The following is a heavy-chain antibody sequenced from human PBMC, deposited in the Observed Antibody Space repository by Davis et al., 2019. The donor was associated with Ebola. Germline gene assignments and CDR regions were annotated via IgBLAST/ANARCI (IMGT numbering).Heavy chain of an antibody. Sequence: PSETLSLTCAVYGGSFSGYYWSWIRQVPGKGLECISAISQNGGSTFYADSVKGRFSISRDNSKNTLFLQMTSLRSEDAAVYYCVKEARRGAVFDYWGQGSLVSVSS. J-gene: IGHJ4*02. CDR2: ISQNGGST. D-gene: IGHD1-26*01. V-gene: IGHV3-64D*08. CDR1: GGSFSGYY. CDR3: VKEARRGAVFDY.